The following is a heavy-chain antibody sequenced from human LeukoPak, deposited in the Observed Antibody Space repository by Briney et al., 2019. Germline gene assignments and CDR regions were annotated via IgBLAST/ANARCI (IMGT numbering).Heavy chain of an antibody. Sequence: SETLSLTCAVYGGSFSGYYWSWIRQPPGKGLEWIGEINHSGSTNYNPSLKSRVTISVDTSKNQFSLKLSSVTAADTAVYYCARHARYFYYFDYWGQGTLVTVSS. CDR1: GGSFSGYY. CDR3: ARHARYFYYFDY. V-gene: IGHV4-34*01. J-gene: IGHJ4*02. CDR2: INHSGST. D-gene: IGHD1-14*01.